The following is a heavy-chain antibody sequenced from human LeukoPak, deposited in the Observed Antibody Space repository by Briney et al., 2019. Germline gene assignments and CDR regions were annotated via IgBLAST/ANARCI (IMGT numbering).Heavy chain of an antibody. Sequence: PGESLKISCEASGYKFSSYWIGWVRQMPGKGLEWIGIIYPADSDTRYSTSFQGQVTISVDRSINTAYLQWNSLKASDTAMYYCARHNYLERPGDYWGQGTLVTVSS. CDR3: ARHNYLERPGDY. CDR2: IYPADSDT. CDR1: GYKFSSYW. V-gene: IGHV5-51*01. D-gene: IGHD1-1*01. J-gene: IGHJ4*02.